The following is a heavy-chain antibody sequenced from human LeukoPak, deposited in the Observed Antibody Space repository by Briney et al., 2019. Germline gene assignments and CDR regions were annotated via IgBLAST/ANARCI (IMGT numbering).Heavy chain of an antibody. CDR3: AREEMATAYYFDY. CDR2: IYYSGST. V-gene: IGHV4-61*01. Sequence: SETLSLTCTVSGGSVSSGSYCWSWIRQPPGRGLEWIGYIYYSGSTNYNPSLKSRVTIAVDTSKNQFSLKLSSVTAADTAVYYCAREEMATAYYFDYWGQGALVTVSS. J-gene: IGHJ4*02. CDR1: GGSVSSGSYC. D-gene: IGHD5-24*01.